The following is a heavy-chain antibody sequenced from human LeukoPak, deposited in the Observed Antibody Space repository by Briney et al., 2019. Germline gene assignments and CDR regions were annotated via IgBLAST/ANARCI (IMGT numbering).Heavy chain of an antibody. J-gene: IGHJ3*02. Sequence: ASVKVSCKASGYTFTGYYIHWMRQAPGQGLEWMAWINPNSGGTHYAQKFQGRVTMIRDTSISAAYMELSRLRSDDTAVYYCARYPVEAARVEAFDIWGQGTMVTVSS. D-gene: IGHD1-1*01. CDR3: ARYPVEAARVEAFDI. V-gene: IGHV1-2*02. CDR1: GYTFTGYY. CDR2: INPNSGGT.